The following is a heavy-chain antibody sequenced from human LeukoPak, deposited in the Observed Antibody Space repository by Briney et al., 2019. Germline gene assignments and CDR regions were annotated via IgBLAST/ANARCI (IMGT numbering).Heavy chain of an antibody. D-gene: IGHD3-3*01. J-gene: IGHJ4*02. CDR3: GYLGDY. CDR1: GFIFSNYA. Sequence: GGSLRLSCAASGFIFSNYAIHWVRQAPGKGLEWVAAVSYDGNLQHYADAVKGRFTVSRDNSKNTLYLQMNSLRVEDTAVYWSGYLGDYWGQGTLVTVSS. CDR2: VSYDGNLQ. V-gene: IGHV3-30*03.